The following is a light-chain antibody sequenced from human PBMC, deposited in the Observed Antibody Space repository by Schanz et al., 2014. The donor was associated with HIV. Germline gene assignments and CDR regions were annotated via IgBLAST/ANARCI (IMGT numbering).Light chain of an antibody. CDR1: QSVDSSF. CDR2: GPS. J-gene: IGKJ1*01. V-gene: IGKV3-20*01. CDR3: QQYGSSPRT. Sequence: VLTQSPGTLSLSPGERATLSCRASQSVDSSFLAWYQQKPGQAPRLLIYGPSSRATGIPDRFSGSGSGTDFTLTISRLEPEDFAVYYCQQYGSSPRTFGQGTKVEIK.